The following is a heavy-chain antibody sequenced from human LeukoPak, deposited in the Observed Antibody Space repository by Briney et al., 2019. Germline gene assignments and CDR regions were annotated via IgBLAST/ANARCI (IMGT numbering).Heavy chain of an antibody. Sequence: PGGSLRLSCAASGFTFSTYGMHWVRQAPGKGLEWVSFMEYDGSNKYYADSVKGRFTISRDNSKNTLYLQMNSLRAEDTAVYYCAKDEEWTYYDYVWGSYLRGGSSAGVDYWGQGTLVTVSS. CDR1: GFTFSTYG. CDR2: MEYDGSNK. D-gene: IGHD3-16*02. V-gene: IGHV3-30*02. CDR3: AKDEEWTYYDYVWGSYLRGGSSAGVDY. J-gene: IGHJ4*02.